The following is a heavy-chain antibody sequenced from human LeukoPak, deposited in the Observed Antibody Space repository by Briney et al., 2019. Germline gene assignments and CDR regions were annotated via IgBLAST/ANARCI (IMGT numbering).Heavy chain of an antibody. CDR3: ARVAKERVGGVYYFDY. J-gene: IGHJ4*02. CDR2: IGTAGDT. V-gene: IGHV3-13*01. D-gene: IGHD1-1*01. CDR1: GFTFSDYD. Sequence: GGSLRLSCAASGFTFSDYDMHWVRQATGKGLEWVSAIGTAGDTYYTGSVKGRFTISRENAKSSLYLQMHSLRAGDTAVYYCARVAKERVGGVYYFDYWGQGTLVTVSS.